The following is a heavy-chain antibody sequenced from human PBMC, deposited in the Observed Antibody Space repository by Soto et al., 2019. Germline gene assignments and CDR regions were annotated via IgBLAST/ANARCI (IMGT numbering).Heavy chain of an antibody. V-gene: IGHV2-70*11. CDR2: IDWDDDK. CDR3: ARMGQYYDILNGYWSGYYFDY. J-gene: IGHJ4*02. Sequence: SGPTLVNPTQTLTLTCTFSGFSLSTSGMCVSWIRQPPGKALEWLASIDWDDDKYYSTSLKTRLTISKDTSKNQVVLTMTNMDPVDTATYYCARMGQYYDILNGYWSGYYFDYWGQGTXXTVXS. CDR1: GFSLSTSGMC. D-gene: IGHD3-9*01.